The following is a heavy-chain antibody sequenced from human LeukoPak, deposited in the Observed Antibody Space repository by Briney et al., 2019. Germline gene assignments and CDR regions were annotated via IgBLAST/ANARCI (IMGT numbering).Heavy chain of an antibody. Sequence: ASVKVSCKASGYTFTGNYMHWVRQALGQGLEWMGWINPNSGGTNYAQKFQGRVTMTRDTSISTAYMELSRLRSDDTAVYYCARVPSDDDFWSGYLPYFDYWGQGTLVTVSS. D-gene: IGHD3-3*01. CDR1: GYTFTGNY. CDR3: ARVPSDDDFWSGYLPYFDY. V-gene: IGHV1-2*02. J-gene: IGHJ4*02. CDR2: INPNSGGT.